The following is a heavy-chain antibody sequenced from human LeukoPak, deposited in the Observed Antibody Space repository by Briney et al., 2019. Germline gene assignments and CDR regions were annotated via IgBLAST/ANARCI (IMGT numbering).Heavy chain of an antibody. Sequence: GGSLRLSCAASGFTFDDYAMHWVRQAPGKGLEGVSGISWNSGSIGYADSVKGRFTISRDNAKNSLYLQMNSLRAEDTALYYCAKDYSRFHSSWYFCYFDYWGQGTLVTVSS. D-gene: IGHD6-13*01. V-gene: IGHV3-9*01. CDR2: ISWNSGSI. CDR1: GFTFDDYA. CDR3: AKDYSRFHSSWYFCYFDY. J-gene: IGHJ4*02.